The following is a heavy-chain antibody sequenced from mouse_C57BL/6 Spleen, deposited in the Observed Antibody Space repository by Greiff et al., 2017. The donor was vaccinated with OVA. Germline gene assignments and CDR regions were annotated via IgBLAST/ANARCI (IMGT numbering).Heavy chain of an antibody. J-gene: IGHJ1*03. CDR3: TETDYGSSYGYFDV. CDR1: GFTFSNYW. D-gene: IGHD1-1*01. Sequence: EVKLEESGGGLVQPGGSMKLSCVASGFTFSNYWMNWVRQSPEKGLEWVAQIRLKSDNYATHYAESVKGRFTISRDDSKSSVYLQMNNLMAEDTGIYYCTETDYGSSYGYFDVWGTGTTVTVSS. CDR2: IRLKSDNYAT. V-gene: IGHV6-3*01.